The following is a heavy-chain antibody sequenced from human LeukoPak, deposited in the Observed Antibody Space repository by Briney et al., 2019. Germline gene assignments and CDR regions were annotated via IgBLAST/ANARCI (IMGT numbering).Heavy chain of an antibody. CDR1: GGSISSYY. CDR3: ARVYYYDSSGYSGPQFDY. J-gene: IGHJ4*02. V-gene: IGHV4-59*01. Sequence: PSETLSLTCTVSGGSISSYYWSWIRQPPVKGLEWIGYIYYSGSTNYNPSLKSRVTISVDTSKNQFSLKLSSVTAADTAVYYCARVYYYDSSGYSGPQFDYWGQGTLVTVSS. CDR2: IYYSGST. D-gene: IGHD3-22*01.